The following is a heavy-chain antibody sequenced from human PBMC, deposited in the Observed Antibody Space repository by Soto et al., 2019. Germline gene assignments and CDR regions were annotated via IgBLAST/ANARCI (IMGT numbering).Heavy chain of an antibody. V-gene: IGHV3-23*01. J-gene: IGHJ3*02. CDR2: ISGSGGST. CDR1: GFTFSSYA. D-gene: IGHD6-13*01. Sequence: EVQLLESGGGLVQPGGSLRLSCAASGFTFSSYAMSWVRQAPGKGLEWVSAISGSGGSTYYADSVKGRFTISRDNTKNALYLRMNSPRAEGTAVYDCEKVPHSSSWYLDAFAISPQGTMVNVSS. CDR3: EKVPHSSSWYLDAFAI.